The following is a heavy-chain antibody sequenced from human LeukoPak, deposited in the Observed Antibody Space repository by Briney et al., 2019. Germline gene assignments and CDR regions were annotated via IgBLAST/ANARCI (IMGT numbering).Heavy chain of an antibody. CDR1: GYTFTNYD. Sequence: ASGKVSCKASGYTFTNYDINWVRQATGQGLEWMGWMNPNSGNTGYAQKFQGRVTMTRNTSISTAYMELSSLRSEDTAVYYCARTYYYDSSGSPLWYWGQGTLVTVSS. CDR2: MNPNSGNT. J-gene: IGHJ4*02. D-gene: IGHD3-22*01. V-gene: IGHV1-8*01. CDR3: ARTYYYDSSGSPLWY.